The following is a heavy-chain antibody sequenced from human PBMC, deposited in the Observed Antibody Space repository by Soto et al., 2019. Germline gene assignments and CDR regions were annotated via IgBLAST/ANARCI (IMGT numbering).Heavy chain of an antibody. J-gene: IGHJ6*02. Sequence: ETLSLTCAVSGYSISSGYYWGWIRQPPGKGLEWIGSIYHSGSTYYNPSLKSRVTISVDTSKNQFSLKLSSVTAADTAVYYCAKGVGDFWSGYYINYYYYGMDVWGQGTTVTVSS. CDR2: IYHSGST. V-gene: IGHV4-38-2*01. CDR1: GYSISSGYY. D-gene: IGHD3-3*01. CDR3: AKGVGDFWSGYYINYYYYGMDV.